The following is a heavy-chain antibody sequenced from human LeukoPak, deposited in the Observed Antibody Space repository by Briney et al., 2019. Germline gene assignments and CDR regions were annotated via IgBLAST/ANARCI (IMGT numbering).Heavy chain of an antibody. CDR1: GFSLSTYA. J-gene: IGHJ5*02. V-gene: IGHV3-23*01. CDR3: AKDRADNGDRLRFDP. CDR2: IRGAGGRT. Sequence: GGSLRLSCAASGFSLSTYAMSWVRQAPGKGPEWVSSIRGAGGRTFYADSVKGRFTISRDNSKNTVYLQMDSLRAEDTSVYYCAKDRADNGDRLRFDPWGQGTLVTASS. D-gene: IGHD4-17*01.